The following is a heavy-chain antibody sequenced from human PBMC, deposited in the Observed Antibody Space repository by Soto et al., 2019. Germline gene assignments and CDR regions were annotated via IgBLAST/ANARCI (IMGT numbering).Heavy chain of an antibody. Sequence: QVQLQESGPGLVKPSQTLSLTCTVSGGSISSGGYYWSWIRQHPGKGLEWIGSIYYSGSTYYNPSLKSRVTISVDTSKNQFSLKLSSVTAADTAVYYCARDLSTDWTPSYYFDYWGQGTLVTVSS. CDR2: IYYSGST. V-gene: IGHV4-31*03. CDR1: GGSISSGGYY. CDR3: ARDLSTDWTPSYYFDY. D-gene: IGHD1-1*01. J-gene: IGHJ4*02.